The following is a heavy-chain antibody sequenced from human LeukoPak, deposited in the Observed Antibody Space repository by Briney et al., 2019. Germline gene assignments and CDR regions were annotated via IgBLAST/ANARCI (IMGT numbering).Heavy chain of an antibody. J-gene: IGHJ4*02. D-gene: IGHD4-17*01. CDR1: GYTFTSYY. CDR2: INPSGGST. Sequence: ASVKVSCKASGYTFTSYYMHWVRQAPGQGLEWMGIINPSGGSTSYAQKFQGRVTMTRDTSISTAYMELSRLRSDDTAVYYCARATTGIDYWGQGTLVTVSS. V-gene: IGHV1-46*01. CDR3: ARATTGIDY.